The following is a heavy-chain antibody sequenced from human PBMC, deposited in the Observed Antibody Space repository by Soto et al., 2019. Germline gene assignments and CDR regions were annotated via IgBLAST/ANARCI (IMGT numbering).Heavy chain of an antibody. CDR3: ARDEGVASGN. Sequence: QVQLVQSGAEVKKPGASVKVSCKASGYTFSSYAMHWARQAPGQRLEWMGWISSGNDNTKYSQKFQDRVTITRDTSASTAYMKLSSLTFEDTAVYYCARDEGVASGNWGQGTLVTVSS. CDR1: GYTFSSYA. J-gene: IGHJ4*02. V-gene: IGHV1-3*04. D-gene: IGHD6-19*01. CDR2: ISSGNDNT.